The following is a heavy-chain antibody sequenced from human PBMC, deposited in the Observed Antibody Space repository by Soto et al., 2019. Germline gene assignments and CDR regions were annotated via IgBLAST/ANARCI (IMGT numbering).Heavy chain of an antibody. J-gene: IGHJ6*02. V-gene: IGHV1-69*18. Sequence: QVQLVQSGAEVRKPGSSVTVSCKASGGTFSTYGITWVLQAPGQGLEWMGNIIPLIGTANYAQRFRGRVTITADESTTTAYMELTSLRSEDTAVYYCARVVMTTVPASFYYGLDVWGPGTTVTVSS. CDR1: GGTFSTYG. D-gene: IGHD4-4*01. CDR2: IIPLIGTA. CDR3: ARVVMTTVPASFYYGLDV.